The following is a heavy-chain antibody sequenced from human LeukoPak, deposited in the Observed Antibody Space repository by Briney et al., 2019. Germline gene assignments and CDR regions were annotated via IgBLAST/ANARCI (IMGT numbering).Heavy chain of an antibody. CDR1: GGSISSGGYS. Sequence: PSQTLSLTCAVSGGSISSGGYSWSWIWQPPGKGLEWIGYIYHSGSTYYNPSLKSRVTISVDRSKNQFSLKLSSVTAADTAVYYCARGHLLWFGGYPYYFDYWGQGTLVTVSS. CDR2: IYHSGST. CDR3: ARGHLLWFGGYPYYFDY. V-gene: IGHV4-30-2*01. J-gene: IGHJ4*02. D-gene: IGHD3-10*01.